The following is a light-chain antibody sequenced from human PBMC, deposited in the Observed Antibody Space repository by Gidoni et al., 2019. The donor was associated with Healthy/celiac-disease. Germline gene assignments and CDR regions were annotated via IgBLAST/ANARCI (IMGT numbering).Light chain of an antibody. V-gene: IGKV4-1*01. CDR2: WAS. CDR1: QSVLYSSNNKNY. Sequence: DIVMTQSPDSLAVSLGERATFTCKSSQSVLYSSNNKNYLAWYQQKPGQPPKLLIYWASTRESGVPDRFSGSGSGTDFTLTISSLQAEDVAVYYCQQYYSTLSFXXXTKLEIK. CDR3: QQYYSTLS. J-gene: IGKJ2*01.